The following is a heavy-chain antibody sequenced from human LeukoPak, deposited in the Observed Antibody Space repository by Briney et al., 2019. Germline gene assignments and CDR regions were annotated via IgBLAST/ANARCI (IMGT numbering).Heavy chain of an antibody. D-gene: IGHD2-15*01. CDR2: INQDGSEK. CDR3: ARVTPHFSMDV. Sequence: PGGSLRLSCAASGFTFSRNWMIWVRQAPGKRLEWVANINQDGSEKYYVDSVKGRFTISRDNAKNSLFLQMNSLRAEDTAVYYCARVTPHFSMDVWGQGTTVTVSS. V-gene: IGHV3-7*03. J-gene: IGHJ6*02. CDR1: GFTFSRNW.